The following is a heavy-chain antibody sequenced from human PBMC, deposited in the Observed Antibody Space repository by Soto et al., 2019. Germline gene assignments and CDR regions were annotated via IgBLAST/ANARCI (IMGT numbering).Heavy chain of an antibody. CDR1: GGSISSGDYY. V-gene: IGHV4-30-4*01. J-gene: IGHJ6*02. CDR2: IYYSGST. Sequence: SETLSLTCTVSGGSISSGDYYWSWIRQPPGKGLEWIGYIYYSGSTYYNPSLKSRVTISVDTSKNQFSLKLSSVTAADTAVYYCARELGLVPAADGMDVWGQGTTVTVSS. CDR3: ARELGLVPAADGMDV. D-gene: IGHD2-2*01.